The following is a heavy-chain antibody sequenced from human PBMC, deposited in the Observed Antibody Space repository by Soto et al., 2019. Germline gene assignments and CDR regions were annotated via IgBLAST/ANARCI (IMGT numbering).Heavy chain of an antibody. J-gene: IGHJ5*02. V-gene: IGHV4-34*01. CDR1: AWSFSGYY. Sequence: SETLSLTFPVYAWSFSGYYWSWIRQPPGKGLESIGEINHSGSTNYKPSLKSRGTISVDTSKYQFSLKLSSVTAADTAVYFCARGKGVTRVRKTNNWFDPWGQGTLVTVSS. CDR3: ARGKGVTRVRKTNNWFDP. CDR2: INHSGST. D-gene: IGHD3-10*01.